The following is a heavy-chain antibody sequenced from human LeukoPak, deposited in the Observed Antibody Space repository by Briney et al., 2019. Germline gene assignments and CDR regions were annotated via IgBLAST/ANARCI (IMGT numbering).Heavy chain of an antibody. J-gene: IGHJ4*02. V-gene: IGHV4-34*01. CDR1: GGSFSGYY. CDR3: ARSRRETYCSSTSCAKYYFDY. D-gene: IGHD2-2*01. Sequence: KPSETLSLTCAVYGGSFSGYYWSWIRQPRGKGLEWIGESNHSGSTNYNPSLKSRVTISVDTSKNQFSLKLSSVTAADTAVYYCARSRRETYCSSTSCAKYYFDYWGQGTLVTVSS. CDR2: SNHSGST.